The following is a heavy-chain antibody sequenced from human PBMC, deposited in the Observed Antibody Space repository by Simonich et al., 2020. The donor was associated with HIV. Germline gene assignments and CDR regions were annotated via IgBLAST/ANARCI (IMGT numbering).Heavy chain of an antibody. CDR2: ISRRGFTI. CDR3: VRESLGLDY. Sequence: EVQLVESGGGLVQPGGSLRLSCAASGFTFSSYEMNWVRQAPGKGREWISYISRRGFTIHYADSVKGRFTISRDNTKNSLYLQMNSLRVEDTAVYFCVRESLGLDYWGQGTLVTVSS. V-gene: IGHV3-48*03. J-gene: IGHJ4*02. CDR1: GFTFSSYE.